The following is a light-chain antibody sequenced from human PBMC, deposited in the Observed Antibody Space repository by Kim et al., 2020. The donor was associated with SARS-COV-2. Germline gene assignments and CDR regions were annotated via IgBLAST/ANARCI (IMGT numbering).Light chain of an antibody. CDR3: QAWDSSTWV. J-gene: IGLJ3*02. V-gene: IGLV3-1*01. CDR1: KLGDKY. CDR2: QDT. Sequence: VSPGQTTSITCSADKLGDKYVCWYQQRPGQSPVLVISQDTKRPSGIPERFSGSNSGNTATLTISGTQAMDEADYYCQAWDSSTWVFGGGTQLTVL.